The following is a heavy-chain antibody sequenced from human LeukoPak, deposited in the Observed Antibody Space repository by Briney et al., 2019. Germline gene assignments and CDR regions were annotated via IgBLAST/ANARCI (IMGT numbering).Heavy chain of an antibody. D-gene: IGHD3-3*01. J-gene: IGHJ6*03. CDR1: GFTFSSYG. Sequence: PGGSLRLSCAASGFTFSSYGMHWVRQAPGKGLEWVAFIRYDGSNKYYADSAKGRFTISRDNSKNTLYLQMNSLRAEDTAVYYCAKAPSTDFYMDVWGKGTTVTISS. V-gene: IGHV3-30*02. CDR2: IRYDGSNK. CDR3: AKAPSTDFYMDV.